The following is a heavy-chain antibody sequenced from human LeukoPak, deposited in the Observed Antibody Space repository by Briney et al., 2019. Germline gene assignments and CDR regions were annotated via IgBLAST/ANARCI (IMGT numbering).Heavy chain of an antibody. CDR1: GYTFTSYG. D-gene: IGHD3-9*01. Sequence: VASVKVSCEASGYTFTSYGISWVRQAPGQGLEWMGWISAKKGNTDYAQKLQGRVTMTTDTSTSTAYMELRSLRSDDTAVYYCAMINNDILTGDLKYYFDYWGQGTLVTVSS. CDR2: ISAKKGNT. J-gene: IGHJ4*02. V-gene: IGHV1-18*01. CDR3: AMINNDILTGDLKYYFDY.